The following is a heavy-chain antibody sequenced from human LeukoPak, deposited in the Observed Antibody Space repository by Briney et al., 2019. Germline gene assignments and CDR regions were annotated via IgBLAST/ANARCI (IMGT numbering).Heavy chain of an antibody. V-gene: IGHV3-74*01. Sequence: PGGSLRLSCAASGFTFSSYWMHWVRQAPGKGLVWVSRINSDGSSTSYADSVKGRFTISRDNAKNTLYLQMNSLRAEDTAVYYCARGAGGPVLRYFDWSYYYYMDVWGKGTTVTISS. J-gene: IGHJ6*03. CDR3: ARGAGGPVLRYFDWSYYYYMDV. CDR1: GFTFSSYW. D-gene: IGHD3-9*01. CDR2: INSDGSST.